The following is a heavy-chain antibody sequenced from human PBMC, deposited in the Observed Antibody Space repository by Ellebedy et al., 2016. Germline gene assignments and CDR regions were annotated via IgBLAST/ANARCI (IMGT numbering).Heavy chain of an antibody. CDR3: ARGEGRRLTGTPDY. Sequence: ASVKVSXXASGYTFTSYGISWVRQAPGQGLEWMGWISAYNGNTNYAQKLQGRVTMTTDTSTSTAYMELRSLRSDDTAVYYCARGEGRRLTGTPDYWGQGTLVTVSS. D-gene: IGHD1-7*01. J-gene: IGHJ4*02. V-gene: IGHV1-18*01. CDR1: GYTFTSYG. CDR2: ISAYNGNT.